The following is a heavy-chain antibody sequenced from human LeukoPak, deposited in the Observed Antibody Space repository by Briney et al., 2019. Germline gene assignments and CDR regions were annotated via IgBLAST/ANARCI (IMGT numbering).Heavy chain of an antibody. Sequence: GGSLRLSCADSGFTFSNAWMSWVRQAPGKGLEWVGRIKSKTDGGTTDYAAPVKGRFTISRDDSKNTLYLQMNSLKTEDTAVYYCTTDQVGATTDYWGQGTLVTVSS. CDR3: TTDQVGATTDY. J-gene: IGHJ4*02. CDR1: GFTFSNAW. V-gene: IGHV3-15*01. D-gene: IGHD1-26*01. CDR2: IKSKTDGGTT.